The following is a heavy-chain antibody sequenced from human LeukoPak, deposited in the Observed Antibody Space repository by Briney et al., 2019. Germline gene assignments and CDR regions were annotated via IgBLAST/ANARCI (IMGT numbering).Heavy chain of an antibody. CDR3: VRDNSVRDEAWWFNP. Sequence: ASVNVSCKAFGYTFTGYWLHGVRQAPGQGPEWVGVISPSGGSTIYAQRLKGRVTLTRDMSTSTDYLELSSLRSEDTAVYYCVRDNSVRDEAWWFNPWGQGTLVTVSS. CDR1: GYTFTGYW. D-gene: IGHD5-24*01. J-gene: IGHJ5*02. V-gene: IGHV1-46*01. CDR2: ISPSGGST.